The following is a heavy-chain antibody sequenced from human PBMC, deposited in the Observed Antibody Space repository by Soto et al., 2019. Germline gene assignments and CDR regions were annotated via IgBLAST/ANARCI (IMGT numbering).Heavy chain of an antibody. J-gene: IGHJ4*02. V-gene: IGHV3-23*01. Sequence: PGGSLRLSCAASGFTFGSYAMSWVRQAPGRGLEWVSAITGSGGGATYYADSLKGRFTISRDNSKNTLFLQMNSVGAEDTAMYYCAKDDNSGYYPPFDYWGQGALVTAPQ. D-gene: IGHD3-22*01. CDR2: ITGSGGGAT. CDR3: AKDDNSGYYPPFDY. CDR1: GFTFGSYA.